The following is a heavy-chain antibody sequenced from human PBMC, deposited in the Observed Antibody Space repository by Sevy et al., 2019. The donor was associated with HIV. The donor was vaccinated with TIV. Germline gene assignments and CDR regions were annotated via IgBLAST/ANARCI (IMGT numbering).Heavy chain of an antibody. CDR2: IGAYNGNR. V-gene: IGHV1-18*01. D-gene: IGHD3-10*01. CDR1: GYTFSSYG. CDR3: ARLSTARGKSNWFDP. J-gene: IGHJ5*02. Sequence: ASVKVSCKASGYTFSSYGISWVRQAPGQGLEWMGWIGAYNGNRKYAQNLQDRVTMTTDTSTSTAYMELRMLRSDDTARYFWARLSTARGKSNWFDPWGQGTLVTVSS.